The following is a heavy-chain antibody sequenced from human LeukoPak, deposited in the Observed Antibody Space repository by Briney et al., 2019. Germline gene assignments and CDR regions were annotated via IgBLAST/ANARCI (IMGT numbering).Heavy chain of an antibody. D-gene: IGHD5-18*01. CDR2: ISSSSSTI. V-gene: IGHV3-48*01. CDR3: AREFPAAMVEAKTVYYYYYYMDV. CDR1: GFTFSSYS. Sequence: PGGSLRLSCAASGFTFSSYSMNWVRQAPGKGLEWVSYISSSSSTIYYADSVKGRFTISRDNAKNSLYLQMNSLRAEDTAVYYCAREFPAAMVEAKTVYYYYYYMDVWGKGTTVTASS. J-gene: IGHJ6*03.